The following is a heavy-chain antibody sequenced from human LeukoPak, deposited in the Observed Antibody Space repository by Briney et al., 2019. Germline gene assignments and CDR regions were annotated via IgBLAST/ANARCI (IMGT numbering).Heavy chain of an antibody. V-gene: IGHV1-8*01. Sequence: ASVKVSCKASGYTFTSYDINWVRQATGQGLEWMGWMNPNSGNTGYAQKFQGRVTMTRNTSISTAYMELSSLRSEDTAVYYCARATRALYCSSTSCHYYFDYWGQGTLVTVSS. CDR3: ARATRALYCSSTSCHYYFDY. J-gene: IGHJ4*02. CDR2: MNPNSGNT. D-gene: IGHD2-2*01. CDR1: GYTFTSYD.